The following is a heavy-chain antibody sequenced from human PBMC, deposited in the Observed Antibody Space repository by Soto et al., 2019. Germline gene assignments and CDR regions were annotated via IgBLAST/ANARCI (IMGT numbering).Heavy chain of an antibody. CDR1: GGSMSEYF. V-gene: IGHV4-59*01. CDR2: IYYLGST. Sequence: SEPLSLSCSVAGGSMSEYFWSWIRQSPGKGLEWIGYIYYLGSTDYNPSLKSRVTISVDTSKRQFSLRLTSVTAADTAVYYCARDGYDGSGSPYPAYWGPGTQVTVSS. D-gene: IGHD3-10*01. J-gene: IGHJ4*02. CDR3: ARDGYDGSGSPYPAY.